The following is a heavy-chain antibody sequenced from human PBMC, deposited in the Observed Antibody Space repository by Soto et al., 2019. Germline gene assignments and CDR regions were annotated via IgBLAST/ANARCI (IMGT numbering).Heavy chain of an antibody. D-gene: IGHD4-17*01. J-gene: IGHJ1*01. V-gene: IGHV3-7*02. Sequence: GGSLRLSCIGSGFTFGNYWMSWVRQAPGKGLEWVANIKPDGSDKYYEESVKGRFTISRDNAKNSLHLQMNSLSAEDTAVYYCARGLYGDPREYFQYWGQGTLVTVSS. CDR1: GFTFGNYW. CDR3: ARGLYGDPREYFQY. CDR2: IKPDGSDK.